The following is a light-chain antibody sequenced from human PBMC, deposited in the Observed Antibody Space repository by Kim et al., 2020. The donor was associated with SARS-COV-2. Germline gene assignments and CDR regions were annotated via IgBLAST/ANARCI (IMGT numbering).Light chain of an antibody. J-gene: IGLJ2*01. CDR2: QDD. CDR1: ELDYKY. CDR3: QAWDSSTVL. V-gene: IGLV3-1*01. Sequence: VSPGQTASITCSGDELDYKYASWYQQKPGLSPMLVIFQDDKRPSGIPERFSGSNSGNTATLTISGTQAMDEADYFCQAWDSSTVLFGGGTQLTVL.